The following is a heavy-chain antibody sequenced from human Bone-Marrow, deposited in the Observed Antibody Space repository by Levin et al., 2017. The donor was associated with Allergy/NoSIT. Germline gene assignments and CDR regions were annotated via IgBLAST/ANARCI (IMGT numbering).Heavy chain of an antibody. CDR3: ARGQLAMYLPVDL. Sequence: NPSETLSLTCTVSGGSISIGAYYWSWIRHHPGKGLEWIGSIDYSGATDYTPSLKGRVTISGDTSENQFSLRLTSVTAADTAVYYCARGQLAMYLPVDLWGQGILVTVSS. J-gene: IGHJ4*02. V-gene: IGHV4-31*03. CDR2: IDYSGAT. D-gene: IGHD3-10*01. CDR1: GGSISIGAYY.